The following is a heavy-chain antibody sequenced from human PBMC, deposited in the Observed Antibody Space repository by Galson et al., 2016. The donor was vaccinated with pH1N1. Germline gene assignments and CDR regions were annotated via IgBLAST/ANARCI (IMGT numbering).Heavy chain of an antibody. CDR2: MNINGNTM. J-gene: IGHJ4*02. V-gene: IGHV3-48*04. CDR1: EFAFGEYS. Sequence: SLRLSCAASEFAFGEYSVNWVRQTPGKRLEWLAYMNINGNTMYYADSVKGRFTMSRDNAKNLLFLQMNSLKTEDTATYYCASGGSTSFDYWGQGTLVTVSS. CDR3: ASGGSTSFDY. D-gene: IGHD6-25*01.